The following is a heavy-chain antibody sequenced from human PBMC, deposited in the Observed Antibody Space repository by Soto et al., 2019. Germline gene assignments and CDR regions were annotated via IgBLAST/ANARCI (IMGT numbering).Heavy chain of an antibody. J-gene: IGHJ4*02. V-gene: IGHV3-15*01. CDR3: TSENWGRGDF. D-gene: IGHD7-27*01. Sequence: EGQLVESGGDLVKPGGSLRLSCAASGFSFTNAWLTWVRQAPGKGLEWVGRIKRKTEGAATDYAAPVKGRFTISREDSRNMVYLQMNSLGTEDTDVDFCTSENWGRGDFWGQGTLVTVSS. CDR2: IKRKTEGAAT. CDR1: GFSFTNAW.